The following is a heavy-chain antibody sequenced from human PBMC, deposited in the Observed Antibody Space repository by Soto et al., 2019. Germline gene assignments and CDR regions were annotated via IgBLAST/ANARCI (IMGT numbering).Heavy chain of an antibody. D-gene: IGHD1-7*01. CDR2: ISGSGGST. Sequence: GGSLRLSCAASGFTFSSYAMSWVRQAPGKGLEWVSAISGSGGSTYYADSVKGRFTISRDNSKNTLYLQMNSLRAEDTAVYYCANTGTIVRSKGYWGQGTLVTVSS. J-gene: IGHJ4*02. V-gene: IGHV3-23*01. CDR3: ANTGTIVRSKGY. CDR1: GFTFSSYA.